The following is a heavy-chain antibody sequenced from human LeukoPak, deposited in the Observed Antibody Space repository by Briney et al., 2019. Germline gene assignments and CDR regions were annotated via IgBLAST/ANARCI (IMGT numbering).Heavy chain of an antibody. D-gene: IGHD6-19*01. Sequence: GGSLRLSCTASGFVSSNYMSWVRQTPGKGLEWVSVIYSGGITYYADSVKGRFTVSRDNSKNTVYLEMNSLRAEDTAVYYCARSSMAVAGTLDYWGQGTLVTVSS. CDR3: ARSSMAVAGTLDY. V-gene: IGHV3-66*01. J-gene: IGHJ4*02. CDR1: GFVSSNY. CDR2: IYSGGIT.